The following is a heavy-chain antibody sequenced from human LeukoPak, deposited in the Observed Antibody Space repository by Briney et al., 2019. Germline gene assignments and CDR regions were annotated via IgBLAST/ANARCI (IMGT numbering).Heavy chain of an antibody. CDR3: AGCYCSGWESLDY. V-gene: IGHV4-59*01. D-gene: IGHD6-19*01. CDR1: GGSISSYY. J-gene: IGHJ4*02. Sequence: SETLSLTCTVSGGSISSYYWSWIRQPPGKGLEWIGYIYYSGSTNYNPSLKSRVTISVDTSKNQFSLKLSSVTAADTAVYYCAGCYCSGWESLDYWGQGTLVTVSS. CDR2: IYYSGST.